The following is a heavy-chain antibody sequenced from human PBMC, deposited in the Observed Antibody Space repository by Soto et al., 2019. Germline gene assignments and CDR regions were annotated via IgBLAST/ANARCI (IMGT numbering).Heavy chain of an antibody. J-gene: IGHJ6*02. CDR1: GFTFSSYE. D-gene: IGHD2-8*01. V-gene: IGHV3-48*03. CDR3: ARAAEKGGGYCTNGVCGRYYYYYGMDV. Sequence: GGTLRLSCAASGFTFSSYEMNWVRQAPGKGLEWVSYISSSGSTIYYADSVKGRFTISRDNAKNSLYLQMNSLRAEDTAVYYCARAAEKGGGYCTNGVCGRYYYYYGMDVWGQGTTVTVSS. CDR2: ISSSGSTI.